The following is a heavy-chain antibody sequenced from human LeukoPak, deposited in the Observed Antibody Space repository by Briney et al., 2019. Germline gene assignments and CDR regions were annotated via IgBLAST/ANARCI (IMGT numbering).Heavy chain of an antibody. D-gene: IGHD5-24*01. J-gene: IGHJ4*02. CDR2: ISSSGSTI. CDR3: AREPPILRWLQQLDY. Sequence: GGSLRLSCAASGFTFSDYYKGWIRRAPGKGLEWVSYISSSGSTIYYADSVKGRFTISRDNAKNSLYLQMNSLRAEDTAVYYCAREPPILRWLQQLDYWGQGTLVTVSS. CDR1: GFTFSDYY. V-gene: IGHV3-11*04.